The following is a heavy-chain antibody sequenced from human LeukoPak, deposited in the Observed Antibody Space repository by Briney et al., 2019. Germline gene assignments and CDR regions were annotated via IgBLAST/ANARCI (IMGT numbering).Heavy chain of an antibody. D-gene: IGHD2-2*01. CDR2: ISYDGSNK. J-gene: IGHJ3*02. CDR3: ARDGVLGLGYCSSTSCASWSPGAFDI. V-gene: IGHV3-30-3*01. Sequence: GRSLRLSCAASGFTFSSYAMHWVRQAPGKGLEWVAVISYDGSNKYYADSVKGRFTISRDNSKNTLYLQMNSLRAEDTAVYYCARDGVLGLGYCSSTSCASWSPGAFDIWAKGQWSPSLQ. CDR1: GFTFSSYA.